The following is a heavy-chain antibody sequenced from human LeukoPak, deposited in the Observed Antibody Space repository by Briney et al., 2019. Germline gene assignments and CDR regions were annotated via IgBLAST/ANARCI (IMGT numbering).Heavy chain of an antibody. CDR1: GFTFSRYW. CDR2: IKEDGSEN. D-gene: IGHD1-1*01. Sequence: GGSLRLSCAASGFTFSRYWMTWVRQAPGKGLEWVANIKEDGSENSYVESVRGRFTISRDNAKNSLYLQLNSLRAEDTAVYFCARQRYSDYWGQGTLVTVSS. CDR3: ARQRYSDY. J-gene: IGHJ4*02. V-gene: IGHV3-7*01.